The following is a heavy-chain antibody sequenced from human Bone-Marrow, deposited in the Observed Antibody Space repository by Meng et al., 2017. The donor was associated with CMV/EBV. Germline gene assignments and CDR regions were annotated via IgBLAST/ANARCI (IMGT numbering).Heavy chain of an antibody. Sequence: SVKVSCKASGGTFSSYAIIWVRQAPGQGLEWMGGIIPIFGKANTAQKFQGRVTITTDESTSTVYMELSRLRSEDTAVYYCARGVVPGVIDNWFDPWSQGTLVTVSS. D-gene: IGHD2-2*02. V-gene: IGHV1-69*05. CDR2: IIPIFGKA. CDR1: GGTFSSYA. CDR3: ARGVVPGVIDNWFDP. J-gene: IGHJ5*02.